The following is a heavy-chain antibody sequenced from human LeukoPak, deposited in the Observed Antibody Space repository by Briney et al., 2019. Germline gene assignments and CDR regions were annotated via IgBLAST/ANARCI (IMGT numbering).Heavy chain of an antibody. CDR2: IYPGDSDT. Sequence: GESLKISCKGSGYSFTSYWIGWVRQMPGKGLEWMGIIYPGDSDTRYSPSFQGQVTISADKSISTAYLQWSSLKASDTAMYYCARKASYGDYDNWFDPWGQGTLVTVSS. CDR1: GYSFTSYW. J-gene: IGHJ5*02. V-gene: IGHV5-51*01. D-gene: IGHD4-17*01. CDR3: ARKASYGDYDNWFDP.